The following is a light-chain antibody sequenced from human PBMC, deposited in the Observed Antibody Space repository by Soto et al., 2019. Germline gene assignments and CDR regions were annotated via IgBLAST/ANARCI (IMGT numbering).Light chain of an antibody. J-gene: IGLJ2*01. V-gene: IGLV2-14*01. CDR2: DVS. CDR1: SSDVGGYNY. CDR3: SSYTSSSTLRV. Sequence: QSALTQPASVSGSPGQSITISCNGTSSDVGGYNYVSWYQQHPGKAPKLMIYDVSNRPSGVSNRFSGSKSGNTASLTISGLQAEDEADYYCSSYTSSSTLRVFGGGTKVTVL.